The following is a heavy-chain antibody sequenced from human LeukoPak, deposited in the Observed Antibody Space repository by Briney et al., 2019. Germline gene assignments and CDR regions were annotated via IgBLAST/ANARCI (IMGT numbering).Heavy chain of an antibody. D-gene: IGHD3-16*01. CDR1: GFTFSSYG. CDR3: ARDGVALYYYYGMDA. CDR2: IWYDGSNK. Sequence: GRSLRLSCAASGFTFSSYGMHWVRQAPGKGLEWVAVIWYDGSNKYYADSVKGRFTISRDNSKNTLYLQMNSLRAEDTAVYYCARDGVALYYYYGMDAWGQGTTVTVSS. J-gene: IGHJ6*02. V-gene: IGHV3-33*01.